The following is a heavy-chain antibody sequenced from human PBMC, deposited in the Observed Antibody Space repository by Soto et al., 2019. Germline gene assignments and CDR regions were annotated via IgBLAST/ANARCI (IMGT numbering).Heavy chain of an antibody. D-gene: IGHD2-2*01. Sequence: QITLKESGPTLVKPTQTLTLTCTFSGFSLSTSGVGVGWIRQPPGKALEWLALIYWDDDKRSSPSLRSRLAITNDTSKNQVVLTMTNMDPVDTGTYYCAKVIVPAAHYYFYYHMDVWGKGTTVTVSS. CDR2: IYWDDDK. J-gene: IGHJ6*03. V-gene: IGHV2-5*02. CDR3: AKVIVPAAHYYFYYHMDV. CDR1: GFSLSTSGVG.